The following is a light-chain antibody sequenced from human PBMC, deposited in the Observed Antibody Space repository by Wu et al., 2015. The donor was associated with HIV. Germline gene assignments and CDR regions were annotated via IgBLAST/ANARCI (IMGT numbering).Light chain of an antibody. CDR1: ENVGKF. CDR2: AAS. V-gene: IGKV1-39*01. Sequence: EIQVTQSPSSLSASEGDRVTIDCRATENVGKFLSWYQQKPGKAPKLLIYAASSLQSGVPRRFSGSGSGTDFTFTIDGLQGEDAATYFCLQSDTTPWTFGQGTKVEVK. J-gene: IGKJ1*01. CDR3: LQSDTTPWT.